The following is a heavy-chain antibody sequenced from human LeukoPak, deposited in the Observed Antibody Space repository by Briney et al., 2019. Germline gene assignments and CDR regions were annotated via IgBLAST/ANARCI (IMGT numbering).Heavy chain of an antibody. Sequence: SETLSLTCSVSGGSISTYYWSWIRQPAGKGLEWIGRIYTTGGTNYNPSLKSRVTMSVDTSKNQFSLKLSSVTAADTAVYYCARQVEYCSGGRCYYFDYWGQGTLVTVSS. CDR3: ARQVEYCSGGRCYYFDY. CDR1: GGSISTYY. J-gene: IGHJ4*02. D-gene: IGHD2-15*01. CDR2: IYTTGGT. V-gene: IGHV4-4*07.